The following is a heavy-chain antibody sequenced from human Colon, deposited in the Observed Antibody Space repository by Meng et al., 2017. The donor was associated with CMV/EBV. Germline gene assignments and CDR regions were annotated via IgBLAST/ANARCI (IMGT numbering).Heavy chain of an antibody. CDR3: ARDGRFLEWLPDYYYGMDV. D-gene: IGHD3-3*01. J-gene: IGHJ6*02. Sequence: ASVTVSCKASGYTFTGYYMHWVRQAPGQGLEWMGWINPNSGGTNYAQKFQGRVTMTRDTSISTAYMELSRLRSDDTAVYYCARDGRFLEWLPDYYYGMDVWGQGTTVTVSS. V-gene: IGHV1-2*02. CDR2: INPNSGGT. CDR1: GYTFTGYY.